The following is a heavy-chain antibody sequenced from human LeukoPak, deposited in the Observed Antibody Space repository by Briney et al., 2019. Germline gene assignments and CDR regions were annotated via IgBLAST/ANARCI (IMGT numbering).Heavy chain of an antibody. J-gene: IGHJ4*02. Sequence: PGGSLRLSCAASGFTFSSYGMHWVRQAPGKGLEWVAVISYDGSNKYYADSVKGRFTISRDNAKNSLYLQMNSLSAEDTALYYCAKGGSGGSFDYWGQGALVTVSS. CDR3: AKGGSGGSFDY. CDR2: ISYDGSNK. D-gene: IGHD2-15*01. V-gene: IGHV3-30*18. CDR1: GFTFSSYG.